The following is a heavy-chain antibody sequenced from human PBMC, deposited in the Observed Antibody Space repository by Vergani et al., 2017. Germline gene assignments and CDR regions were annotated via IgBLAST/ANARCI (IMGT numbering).Heavy chain of an antibody. D-gene: IGHD5-12*01. CDR3: AREERPYGGYGAHFDY. CDR1: GGSISSASYY. V-gene: IGHV4-61*02. Sequence: QVQLQESGPGLVKPSQTLSLTCTVSGGSISSASYYWSWIRQPAGKGLEWIGRIYTSGSTNYNPSLKSRVTISVDTSKNQFSLKLSSVTAADTAVYYCAREERPYGGYGAHFDYWGQGTLVTVSS. J-gene: IGHJ4*02. CDR2: IYTSGST.